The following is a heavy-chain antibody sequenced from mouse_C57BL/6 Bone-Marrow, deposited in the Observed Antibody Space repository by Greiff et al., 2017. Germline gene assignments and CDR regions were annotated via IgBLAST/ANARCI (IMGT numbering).Heavy chain of an antibody. CDR2: IYPRSGNT. CDR1: GYTFTSYG. CDR3: ARINWVGFDY. V-gene: IGHV1-81*01. D-gene: IGHD4-1*01. Sequence: QVQLKQSGAELARPGASVKLSCKASGYTFTSYGISWVKQRTGQGLEWIGEIYPRSGNTYYNEQFKGKATLTADNSSSTAYMELRSLTSEDSAVYFCARINWVGFDYWGQGTTLTVSS. J-gene: IGHJ2*01.